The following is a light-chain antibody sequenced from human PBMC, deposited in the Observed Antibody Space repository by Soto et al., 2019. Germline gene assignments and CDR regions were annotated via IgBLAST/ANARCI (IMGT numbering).Light chain of an antibody. J-gene: IGKJ4*01. CDR1: QAITNT. CDR2: EES. V-gene: IGKV1-9*01. Sequence: DIHLTQSPSSLSASVGDRVTITCRASQAITNTLAWYQQKPGNPHRLLIYEESTLHSGVPSRFSGRKVGTQFILTIDSLQPEDFATYYCQQVKSYPRTFGGGTKVEIK. CDR3: QQVKSYPRT.